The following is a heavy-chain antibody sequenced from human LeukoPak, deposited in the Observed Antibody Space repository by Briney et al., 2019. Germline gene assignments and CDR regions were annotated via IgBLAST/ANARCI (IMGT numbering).Heavy chain of an antibody. CDR2: VFYNGAT. D-gene: IGHD1-26*01. CDR1: GGSISSSIYY. V-gene: IGHV4-39*07. CDR3: ARELRCDNSDSGAF. Sequence: SETLSLTCIVSGGSISSSIYYWAWVRQPPGKGLEWIGTVFYNGATQYSPSLRSRVTISIDTSTNQFSLKLTSVTAADTALYYCARELRCDNSDSGAFWGQATVVTVSS. J-gene: IGHJ3*01.